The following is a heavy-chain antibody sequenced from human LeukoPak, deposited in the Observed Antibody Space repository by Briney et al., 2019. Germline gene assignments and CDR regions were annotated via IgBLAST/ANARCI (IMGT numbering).Heavy chain of an antibody. CDR2: ISSKGGST. D-gene: IGHD5-12*01. CDR1: GFTFSSYA. V-gene: IGHV3-64*01. J-gene: IGHJ4*02. Sequence: PGGSLRLSCAASGFTFSSYAMHWVRQAPGKGLEYVSAISSKGGSTYYANSVKGRFTISRDNSKNTLYLQMGSLRAEDMAVYYCARDSASGYDTSAFDYWGQGTLVTVSS. CDR3: ARDSASGYDTSAFDY.